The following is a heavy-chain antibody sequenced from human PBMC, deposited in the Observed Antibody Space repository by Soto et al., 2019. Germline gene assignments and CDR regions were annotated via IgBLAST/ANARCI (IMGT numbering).Heavy chain of an antibody. CDR1: GGSISSGDYY. CDR3: ARVADCSGGRCYFSVDY. Sequence: QVQLQESGPGLVKPSQTLSLTCTVSGGSISSGDYYWSWIRQPPGKGLEWIGYIYYSGSTYYNPSLKWRVTTSVDTSKNQFSLKLSSVTAADTAVYYCARVADCSGGRCYFSVDYWGQGTLVTVSS. J-gene: IGHJ4*02. D-gene: IGHD2-15*01. V-gene: IGHV4-30-4*01. CDR2: IYYSGST.